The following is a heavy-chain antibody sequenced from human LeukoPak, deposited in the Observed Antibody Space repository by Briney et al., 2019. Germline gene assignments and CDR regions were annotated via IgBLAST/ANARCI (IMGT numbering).Heavy chain of an antibody. CDR1: GFTFSSYA. D-gene: IGHD3-9*01. V-gene: IGHV3-23*01. Sequence: GSLRLSCAASGFTFSSYAMSWVRQAPGKGLEWVSAIIGSGGSTYYADSVKGRFTISRDNSKNTLYLQMNSLRAEDTAVYYCAKRSRYFDWLLSLHDAFDIRGQGTMVTVSS. J-gene: IGHJ3*02. CDR2: IIGSGGST. CDR3: AKRSRYFDWLLSLHDAFDI.